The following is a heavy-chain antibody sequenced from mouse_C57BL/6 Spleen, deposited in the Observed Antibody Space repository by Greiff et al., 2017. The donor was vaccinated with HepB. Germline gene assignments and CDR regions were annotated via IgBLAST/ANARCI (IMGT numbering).Heavy chain of an antibody. CDR2: IYPGDGDT. Sequence: QVQLKQSGPELVKPGASVKISCKASGYAFSSSWMNWVKQRPGKGLEWIGRIYPGDGDTNYNGKFKGKATLTADKSSSTAYMQLSSLTSEDSAVYFCARSGTTVGYAMDYWGQGTSVTVSS. V-gene: IGHV1-82*01. J-gene: IGHJ4*01. CDR3: ARSGTTVGYAMDY. D-gene: IGHD1-1*01. CDR1: GYAFSSSW.